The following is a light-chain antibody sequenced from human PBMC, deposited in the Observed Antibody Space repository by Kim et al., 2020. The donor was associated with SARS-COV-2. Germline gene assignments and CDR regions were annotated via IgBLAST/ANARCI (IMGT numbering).Light chain of an antibody. CDR2: GKN. Sequence: VDVGQTVRITCQEDSRRSYYASWYQQKPGQAPVLVIYGKNNRPSGIPDRFSGSSSGNTASLTITGAQAEDEADYYCNSRDSSGNRVFGGGTQLTVL. CDR1: SRRSYY. V-gene: IGLV3-19*01. CDR3: NSRDSSGNRV. J-gene: IGLJ2*01.